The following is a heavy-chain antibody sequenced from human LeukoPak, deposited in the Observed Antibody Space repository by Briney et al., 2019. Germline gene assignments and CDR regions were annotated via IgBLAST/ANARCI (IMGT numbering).Heavy chain of an antibody. CDR3: ARARIRSLSSGSYKAVVGY. Sequence: ASVKVSCKASGYTFTSYYMHWGRQAPGQGLEWMGIINPSGGSTSYAQKFQGRGTMTRDMSTRTVYMELSSLRSEDTSVYYCARARIRSLSSGSYKAVVGYWGQGTLVTVSS. D-gene: IGHD3-10*01. CDR2: INPSGGST. V-gene: IGHV1-46*01. J-gene: IGHJ4*02. CDR1: GYTFTSYY.